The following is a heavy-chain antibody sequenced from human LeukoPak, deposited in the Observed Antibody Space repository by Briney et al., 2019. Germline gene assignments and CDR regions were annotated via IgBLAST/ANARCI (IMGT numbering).Heavy chain of an antibody. CDR2: IYHSGST. CDR3: ARGGYCSSTSCYNDAFDI. D-gene: IGHD2-2*02. J-gene: IGHJ3*02. Sequence: PSETLSLTCAVSGGSISSGGYSWSWIRQPPGKGLEWIGYIYHSGSTYYNPSLKSRVTISVDRSTNQFSLKLSSVTAADTAVYYCARGGYCSSTSCYNDAFDIWGQGTMVTVSS. V-gene: IGHV4-30-2*01. CDR1: GGSISSGGYS.